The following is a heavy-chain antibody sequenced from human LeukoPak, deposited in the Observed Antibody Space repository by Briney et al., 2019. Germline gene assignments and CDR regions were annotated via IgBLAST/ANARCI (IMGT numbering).Heavy chain of an antibody. D-gene: IGHD3-10*01. V-gene: IGHV3-64*01. Sequence: GGSLRLSCAASGFTFSSYAMHWVRQAPGKGLEYISAISSNGGSTYYANSVKGRFTISRDNSKNTLYLQMGSLRAEDMAVYYCARSPGEVVNPEYAFDIWGQGTMVTVSS. CDR3: ARSPGEVVNPEYAFDI. J-gene: IGHJ3*02. CDR2: ISSNGGST. CDR1: GFTFSSYA.